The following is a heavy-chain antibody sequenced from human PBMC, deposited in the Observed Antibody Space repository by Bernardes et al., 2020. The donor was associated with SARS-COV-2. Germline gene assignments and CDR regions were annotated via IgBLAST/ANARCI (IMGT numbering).Heavy chain of an antibody. CDR3: ARGSRNDLDYYYYGMDV. J-gene: IGHJ6*02. V-gene: IGHV1-2*04. CDR2: INPNSGGT. D-gene: IGHD1-1*01. CDR1: GYTFTGYY. Sequence: ASVKVSCKASGYTFTGYYMHWVRQAPGQGLEWMGWINPNSGGTNYAQKFQGWVTMTRDTSISTAYMELSRLRSDDTAVYYCARGSRNDLDYYYYGMDVWGQGTTVTVSS.